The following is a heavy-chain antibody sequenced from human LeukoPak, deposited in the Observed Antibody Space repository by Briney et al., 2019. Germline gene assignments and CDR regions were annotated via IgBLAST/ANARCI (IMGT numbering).Heavy chain of an antibody. J-gene: IGHJ4*02. CDR2: ISGDGGSI. CDR3: AKEDYSSSWYALDY. CDR1: GLTFDDYA. D-gene: IGHD6-13*01. Sequence: GGSLRLSCAASGLTFDDYAIYWVRQGPGKGLEWVSLISGDGGSIYYADSVKGRFTISRDNSKNSLYLQMNSLRTEDTALYYCAKEDYSSSWYALDYWGQGTLVTVSP. V-gene: IGHV3-43*02.